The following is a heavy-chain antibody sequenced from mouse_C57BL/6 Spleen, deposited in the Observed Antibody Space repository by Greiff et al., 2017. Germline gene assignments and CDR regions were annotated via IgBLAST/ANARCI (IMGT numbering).Heavy chain of an antibody. CDR3: ACYYDYVDSMDY. CDR1: GYAFSSSW. D-gene: IGHD2-4*01. J-gene: IGHJ4*01. Sequence: VQLQEPGPELVKPGASVKISCKASGYAFSSSWMNWVKQRPGKGLEWIGRIYPGDGDTNYNGKFKGKATLTVDKSSSTAYMQLSSLTSEDSAVCVCACYYDYVDSMDYWGQGTSVTVAS. V-gene: IGHV1-82*01. CDR2: IYPGDGDT.